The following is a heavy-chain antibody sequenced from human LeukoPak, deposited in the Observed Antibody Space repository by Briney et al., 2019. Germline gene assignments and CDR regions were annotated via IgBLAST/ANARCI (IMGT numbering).Heavy chain of an antibody. CDR3: ARGLLSSSLSFDY. J-gene: IGHJ4*02. CDR1: GGSISSYY. Sequence: PSETLSLTCTVSGGSISSYYWSWIRQPPGKGLEWIGYIYYSGSTNCNPSLKSRVTISVDTSENQFSLKLSSVTAADTAVYYCARGLLSSSLSFDYWGQGTLVTVSS. CDR2: IYYSGST. D-gene: IGHD6-6*01. V-gene: IGHV4-59*01.